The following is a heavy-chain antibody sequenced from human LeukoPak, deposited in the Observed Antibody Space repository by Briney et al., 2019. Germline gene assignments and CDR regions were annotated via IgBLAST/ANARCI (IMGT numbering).Heavy chain of an antibody. CDR1: GASTGSSDHY. Sequence: PSETLSLTCTASGASTGSSDHYWSWVRQTPGKGLEWLGFIFHTGTTYYNPSLQSRLRISIDTSKNQFSLRLTSATAADTAIYYCARDDSLGGTYYWGPGTPVTVSS. J-gene: IGHJ4*02. CDR3: ARDDSLGGTYY. CDR2: IFHTGTT. V-gene: IGHV4-30-4*01. D-gene: IGHD1-26*01.